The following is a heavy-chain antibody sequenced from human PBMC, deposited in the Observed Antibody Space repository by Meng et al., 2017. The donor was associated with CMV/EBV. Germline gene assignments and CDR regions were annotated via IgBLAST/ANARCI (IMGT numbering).Heavy chain of an antibody. Sequence: EPGPGCVKPSETRALTCPVGCGSISSYYWSWIRQPAGKGLEWIGRIYTSGSTNYNPSLKSRVTMSVDTSKNQFSLKLSSVTAADTAVYYCARDSSGWYPHFDYWGQGTLVTVSS. J-gene: IGHJ4*02. CDR1: CGSISSYY. CDR3: ARDSSGWYPHFDY. D-gene: IGHD6-19*01. CDR2: IYTSGST. V-gene: IGHV4-4*07.